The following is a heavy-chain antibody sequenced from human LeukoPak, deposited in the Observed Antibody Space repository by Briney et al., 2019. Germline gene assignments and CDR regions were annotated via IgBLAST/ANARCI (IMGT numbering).Heavy chain of an antibody. J-gene: IGHJ6*04. CDR3: ARVSPPILTGYYYYYYYGMDV. V-gene: IGHV3-7*03. D-gene: IGHD3-9*01. CDR2: IKQDGSEK. CDR1: GFTFSSYW. Sequence: AGGSLRLSCAASGFTFSSYWMSWVRQAPGKGLEWVANIKQDGSEKHYVDSVKGRFTISRDNAKNSLYLQMNSLRAEDTAVYYCARVSPPILTGYYYYYYYGMDVWGKGTTVTVSS.